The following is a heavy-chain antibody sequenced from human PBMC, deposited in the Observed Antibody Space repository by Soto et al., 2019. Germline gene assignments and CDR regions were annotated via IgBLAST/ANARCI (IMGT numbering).Heavy chain of an antibody. Sequence: SETLSLTCTVSGGSISSSSYYWGWIRQPPGKGLEWIGSIYYSGSTYYNPSLKSRVTISVDTSKNQFSLKLSSVTAADTAVYYCARHKPLTNYYDSSGYPYYFDYWGQGTLVTVSS. CDR3: ARHKPLTNYYDSSGYPYYFDY. V-gene: IGHV4-39*01. J-gene: IGHJ4*02. CDR1: GGSISSSSYY. CDR2: IYYSGST. D-gene: IGHD3-22*01.